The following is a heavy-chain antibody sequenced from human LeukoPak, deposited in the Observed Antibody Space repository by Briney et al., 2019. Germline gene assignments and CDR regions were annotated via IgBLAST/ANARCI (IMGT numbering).Heavy chain of an antibody. Sequence: KPSETLSLTCTVSGGSISSYYWSWIRQPAGKGLEWIGRIYTSGSTNYNPSLKSRVTMSVDTSKNQFSLKLSSVTAADTAVYYCARDKQQLVPVDWFDPWGQGTLVTVSS. D-gene: IGHD6-13*01. CDR2: IYTSGST. CDR3: ARDKQQLVPVDWFDP. J-gene: IGHJ5*02. CDR1: GGSISSYY. V-gene: IGHV4-4*07.